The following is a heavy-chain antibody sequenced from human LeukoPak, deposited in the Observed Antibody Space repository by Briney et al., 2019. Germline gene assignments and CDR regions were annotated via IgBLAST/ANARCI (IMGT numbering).Heavy chain of an antibody. J-gene: IGHJ4*02. CDR2: LYYSGST. V-gene: IGHV4-39*01. CDR1: GGAITGSSYY. D-gene: IGHD3-22*01. Sequence: SETLSFTCSVSGGAITGSSYYWGWIRQPPGKGLEWIGSLYYSGSTYYNPSLKSRVTISADTSKNQFSLKLISVTAADRAVYYCARQYYDRTGYYYFDYWDQGTLVTVSS. CDR3: ARQYYDRTGYYYFDY.